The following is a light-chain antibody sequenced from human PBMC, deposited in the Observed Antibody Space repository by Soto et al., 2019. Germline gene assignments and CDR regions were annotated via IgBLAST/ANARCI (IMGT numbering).Light chain of an antibody. V-gene: IGLV2-14*01. CDR1: SSDVGGYNY. J-gene: IGLJ3*02. Sequence: QSVLTQPASVSGSPGQSITISCTGTSSDVGGYNYVSWYQQHPGKAPKLMIYEVSNRPSGVSNRFSGSKSGNTASLTISGLQAEDEADYYCNTYTSSSTWVFGRGTKLTVL. CDR2: EVS. CDR3: NTYTSSSTWV.